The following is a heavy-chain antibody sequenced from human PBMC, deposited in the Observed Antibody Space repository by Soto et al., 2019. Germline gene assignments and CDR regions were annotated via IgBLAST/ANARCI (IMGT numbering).Heavy chain of an antibody. D-gene: IGHD1-26*01. V-gene: IGHV4-4*02. CDR2: IYHGGST. J-gene: IGHJ4*02. CDR1: GGSISSTDW. Sequence: QVQLQESGPGLVKPSGTLSLTCAVSGGSISSTDWWSWVRQPPGKGLEWIGEIYHGGSTNYNPSLKSRVTISVDRSKNQFSLKLTSVTAADTAVYYCASSKFGGSYYFDYWGQGTLVTVSS. CDR3: ASSKFGGSYYFDY.